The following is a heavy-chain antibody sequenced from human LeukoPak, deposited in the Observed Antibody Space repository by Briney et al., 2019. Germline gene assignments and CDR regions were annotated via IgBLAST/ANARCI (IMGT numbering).Heavy chain of an antibody. CDR3: ARHLLAPDY. CDR2: IYPGDSDS. CDR1: GYRFTSYW. Sequence: GESLKISCKGSGYRFTSYWIAWVRQMPGKGLEWMGIIYPGDSDSRYSPSFQGQVTISADKSISTAYLQWSSLKASDTAIYYCARHLLAPDYWGQGTLVTVSS. J-gene: IGHJ4*02. V-gene: IGHV5-51*01. D-gene: IGHD2-15*01.